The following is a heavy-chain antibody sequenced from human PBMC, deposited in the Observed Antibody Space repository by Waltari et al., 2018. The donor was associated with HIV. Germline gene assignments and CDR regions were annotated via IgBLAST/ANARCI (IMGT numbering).Heavy chain of an antibody. CDR2: IKQDGSEK. Sequence: GGLVQPGGSLRLSCAASGFTFSSYWMSWVRQAPGKGLEWVANIKQDGSEKYYVDSVKGRFTISRDNAKNSLYLQMNSLRAEDTAVYYCARYDFWSGPTYYYGMDVWGQGTTVTVSS. V-gene: IGHV3-7*01. D-gene: IGHD3-3*01. CDR3: ARYDFWSGPTYYYGMDV. CDR1: GFTFSSYW. J-gene: IGHJ6*02.